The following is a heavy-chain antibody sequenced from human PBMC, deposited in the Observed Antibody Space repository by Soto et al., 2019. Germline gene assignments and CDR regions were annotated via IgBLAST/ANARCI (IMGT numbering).Heavy chain of an antibody. Sequence: SETLSLTCTVSGGPIRSYCWSWIRQPPGKGLEWIGYIYDSGNTDYNPSLKSRVTISVDTSKNQFSLKLSSVTTADTAVYYCARGGGKYYYGSSGHSNHAMDVWGQGTTVTVSS. CDR1: GGPIRSYC. J-gene: IGHJ6*02. CDR3: ARGGGKYYYGSSGHSNHAMDV. CDR2: IYDSGNT. V-gene: IGHV4-59*01. D-gene: IGHD3-22*01.